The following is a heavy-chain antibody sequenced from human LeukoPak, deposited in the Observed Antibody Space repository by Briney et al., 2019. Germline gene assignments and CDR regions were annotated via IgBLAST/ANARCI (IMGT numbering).Heavy chain of an antibody. CDR3: ARVYCSSTSCHPYYYYYYYMDV. CDR1: GGSISSYY. Sequence: SETLSLTCTVSGGSISSYYWSWIRQPAGKGLEWIGRIYTSGSTNYNPSLKSRVIISVDRSKNQFSLKLSSVTAADTAVYYCARVYCSSTSCHPYYYYYYYMDVWGKGTTVTVSS. D-gene: IGHD2-2*01. V-gene: IGHV4-4*07. CDR2: IYTSGST. J-gene: IGHJ6*03.